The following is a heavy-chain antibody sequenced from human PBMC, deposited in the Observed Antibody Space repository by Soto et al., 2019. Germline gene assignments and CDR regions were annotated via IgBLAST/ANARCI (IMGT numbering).Heavy chain of an antibody. D-gene: IGHD7-27*01. Sequence: SETLSLTCAVYGGSFSGYYWSWIRQPPGKGLEWIGEINHSGSTNYNPSLKSRVTISVDTSKNQFSLKLSSVTAADTAVYYCASRRPDLNWGSDYWGQGTLVTVSS. J-gene: IGHJ4*02. V-gene: IGHV4-34*01. CDR1: GGSFSGYY. CDR2: INHSGST. CDR3: ASRRPDLNWGSDY.